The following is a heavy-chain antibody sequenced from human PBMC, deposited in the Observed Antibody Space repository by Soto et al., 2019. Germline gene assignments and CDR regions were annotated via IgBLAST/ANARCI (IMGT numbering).Heavy chain of an antibody. D-gene: IGHD3-10*01. CDR2: ISSSSRYT. J-gene: IGHJ4*02. CDR3: ARVVHYYGSGSYVGPYFDY. CDR1: GFTFSDYY. Sequence: QVQLVESGGGLVKPGGSLRLSCAASGFTFSDYYMSWLRQAPGKGLEWVSYISSSSRYTNYADSVKGRFTISRDNAKNSLYLQMNSLRAEDTAVFYCARVVHYYGSGSYVGPYFDYRGQGTLVTVSS. V-gene: IGHV3-11*05.